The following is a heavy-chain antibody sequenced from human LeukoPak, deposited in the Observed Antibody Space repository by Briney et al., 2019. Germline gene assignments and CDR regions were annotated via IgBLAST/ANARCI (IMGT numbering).Heavy chain of an antibody. J-gene: IGHJ6*02. Sequence: SETLSLTCTVSGGSISSGDYYWSWIRQPPGKGLEWIGYIYYSGSTYYNPSLKSRVTISVDTSKNQFSLKLSSVTAADTAVYYCASCLNIVRGAPYYYYGMDVWGQGTTVTVSS. CDR2: IYYSGST. CDR1: GGSISSGDYY. V-gene: IGHV4-30-4*01. D-gene: IGHD3-10*01. CDR3: ASCLNIVRGAPYYYYGMDV.